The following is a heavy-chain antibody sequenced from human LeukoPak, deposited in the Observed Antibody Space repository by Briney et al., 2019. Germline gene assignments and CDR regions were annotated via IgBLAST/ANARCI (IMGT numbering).Heavy chain of an antibody. CDR3: AGINRGGFYVF. V-gene: IGHV3-66*01. J-gene: IGHJ4*02. CDR2: IYTGGRT. CDR1: GFTLRINY. Sequence: GDSVRLPYAASGFTLRINYMSGVPHAPGKAREWVSVIYTGGRTYYADSLKGGFTISRDNSKNTLYLQMNSLRAEDTAVYYCAGINRGGFYVFWGQGTLVTVSS. D-gene: IGHD3-10*01.